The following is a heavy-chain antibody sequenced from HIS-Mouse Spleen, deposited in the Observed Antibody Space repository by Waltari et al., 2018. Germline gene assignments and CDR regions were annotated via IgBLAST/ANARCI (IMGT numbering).Heavy chain of an antibody. D-gene: IGHD4-4*01. CDR2: MNPNSGKP. J-gene: IGHJ4*02. CDR1: GYTFTSYD. CDR3: ARGHDYSNYFDY. Sequence: QVQLVQSGAEVKKPGASVKVSCKASGYTFTSYDINWVRQATGKGLEWMGWMNPNSGKPGYAQKFQGRVTMTRNTSISTAYMELSSLRSEDTAVDYCARGHDYSNYFDYWGQGTLVTVSS. V-gene: IGHV1-8*01.